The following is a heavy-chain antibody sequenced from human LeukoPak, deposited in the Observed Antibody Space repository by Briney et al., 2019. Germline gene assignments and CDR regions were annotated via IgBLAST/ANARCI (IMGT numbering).Heavy chain of an antibody. CDR1: GFTFSSYG. Sequence: GGSLRLSCAASGFTFSSYGMHWIRQAPGKGLEWVAFIRYDGGNKYYADSVKGRFTISRDNAKNSLYLQMYSLRAEDTAVYYCASPSITMVRGAPDAFDIWGQGTMVTVSS. CDR2: IRYDGGNK. J-gene: IGHJ3*02. CDR3: ASPSITMVRGAPDAFDI. V-gene: IGHV3-30*02. D-gene: IGHD3-10*01.